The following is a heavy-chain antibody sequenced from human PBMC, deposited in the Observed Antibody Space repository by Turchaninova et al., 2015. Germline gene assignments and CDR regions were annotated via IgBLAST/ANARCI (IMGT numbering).Heavy chain of an antibody. CDR2: INPSGGST. V-gene: IGHV1-46*01. CDR1: GYTFTSYY. Sequence: VQSGAEVKKPGASVKLSCKASGYTFTSYYMHWVRQAPGQGLEWMGIINPSGGSTSYVQKFQGRVTGTRDTPTTTVYMELSSLRSDDTAVYYCAREAPGSGSYAAFDIWGQGTMVTVSS. D-gene: IGHD1-26*01. J-gene: IGHJ3*02. CDR3: AREAPGSGSYAAFDI.